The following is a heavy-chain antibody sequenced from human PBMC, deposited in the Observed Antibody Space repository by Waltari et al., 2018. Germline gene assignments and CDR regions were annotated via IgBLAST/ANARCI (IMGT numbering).Heavy chain of an antibody. CDR1: GGSLSSSSYY. D-gene: IGHD6-19*01. Sequence: QLQLQESGPGLVKPSETLSFTCTVSGGSLSSSSYYWGWLRQPPGKGLEWIGSIYYSGSTYYNPSLKSRVTISVDTSKNQFSLKLSSVTAADTAVYYCATKRESSASGFDYWGQGTLVTVSS. CDR3: ATKRESSASGFDY. J-gene: IGHJ4*02. CDR2: IYYSGST. V-gene: IGHV4-39*01.